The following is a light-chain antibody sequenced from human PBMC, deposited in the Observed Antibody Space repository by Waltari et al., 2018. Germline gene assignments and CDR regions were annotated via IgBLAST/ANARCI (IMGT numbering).Light chain of an antibody. CDR2: GKD. J-gene: IGLJ3*02. V-gene: IGLV3-19*01. CDR3: SSRNGRANQVV. Sequence: SSELTQDPAVSVALGQTVRFTCQGDSLRTSYASWYQLKPGQAPVLVIYGKDKRPSGSPDRIAGYSSGTTSSLTITGAQAEDEADYCCSSRNGRANQVVFAGGTKVTVL. CDR1: SLRTSY.